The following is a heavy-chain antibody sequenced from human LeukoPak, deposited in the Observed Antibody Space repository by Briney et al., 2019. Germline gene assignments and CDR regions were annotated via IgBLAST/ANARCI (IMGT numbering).Heavy chain of an antibody. J-gene: IGHJ6*02. CDR3: AKDLDGMDV. Sequence: GGSLRLSCAASGFIFSAYGMHWVRQAPGKGLEWVVVISYDGNNKYYADSVKGRFTISRDNSKNTLHLQMNSLRAEDTAVYYCAKDLDGMDVWGQGTTVTVSS. CDR2: ISYDGNNK. CDR1: GFIFSAYG. V-gene: IGHV3-30*18.